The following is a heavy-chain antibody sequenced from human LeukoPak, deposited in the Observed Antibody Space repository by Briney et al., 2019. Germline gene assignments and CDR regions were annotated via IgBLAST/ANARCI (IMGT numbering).Heavy chain of an antibody. D-gene: IGHD5-12*01. CDR2: IYSGGST. J-gene: IGHJ6*02. CDR1: GGSFSGYY. V-gene: IGHV3-53*01. CDR3: ARDGIVATIEGARYRYYYYGMDA. Sequence: ETLSLTCAVYGGSFSGYYWSWIRQPPGKGLEWVSVIYSGGSTYYADSVKGRFTISRDNSKNTLYLQMNSLRAEDTAVYYCARDGIVATIEGARYRYYYYGMDAWGQGTTVTVSS.